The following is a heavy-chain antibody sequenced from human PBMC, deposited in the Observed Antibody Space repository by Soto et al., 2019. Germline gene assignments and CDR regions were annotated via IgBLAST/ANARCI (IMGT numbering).Heavy chain of an antibody. V-gene: IGHV4-31*03. CDR1: GGSVGSGGYY. J-gene: IGHJ4*02. CDR3: ARIPYYSGSSGYFPSEI. D-gene: IGHD3-22*01. CDR2: ISSGGTT. Sequence: PSETLSLTCTVSGGSVGSGGYYWSWIHHHPGKGLEWVGDISSGGTTYYNPSLKSRVTMSVDTSKNHFSLKLSSVTAADTAVYYCARIPYYSGSSGYFPSEIWGKGALVIVSS.